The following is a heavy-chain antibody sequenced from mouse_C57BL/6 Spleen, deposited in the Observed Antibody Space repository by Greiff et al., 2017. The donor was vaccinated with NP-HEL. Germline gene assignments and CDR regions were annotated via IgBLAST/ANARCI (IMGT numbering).Heavy chain of an antibody. Sequence: QVQLQQSGAELAKPGASVKLSCKASDYTFTSYWMHWVKQRPGQGLEWIGYINPSSGYTKYNQKFKDKATLTADKSSSTAYMQLSSLTYEDSAVYYCANPFYDYDGGFAYWGQGTLVTVSA. CDR1: DYTFTSYW. CDR3: ANPFYDYDGGFAY. D-gene: IGHD2-4*01. J-gene: IGHJ3*01. V-gene: IGHV1-7*01. CDR2: INPSSGYT.